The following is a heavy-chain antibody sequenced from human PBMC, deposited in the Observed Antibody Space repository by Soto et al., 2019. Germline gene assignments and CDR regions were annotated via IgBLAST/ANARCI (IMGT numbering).Heavy chain of an antibody. V-gene: IGHV3-53*01. Sequence: EVQLVESGGGLIQPGGSLRLSCAASGFTVSSNYMSWVRQAPGKGLEWVSVIYSGGSTYYADSVKGRFTISRDNSKNTLYLQMNSLRAEDTAVYYCARGYGGFIAVAYFDYWGQGTLVTVSS. CDR3: ARGYGGFIAVAYFDY. J-gene: IGHJ4*02. D-gene: IGHD6-19*01. CDR2: IYSGGST. CDR1: GFTVSSNY.